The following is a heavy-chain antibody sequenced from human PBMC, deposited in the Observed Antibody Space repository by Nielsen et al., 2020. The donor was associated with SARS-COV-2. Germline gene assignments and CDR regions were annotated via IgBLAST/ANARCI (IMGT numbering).Heavy chain of an antibody. CDR3: ARATQWLYYYYGMDV. CDR2: IIPIFGTA. V-gene: IGHV1-69*01. D-gene: IGHD3-22*01. Sequence: WVRQAPGQGLEWMGGIIPIFGTANYAQKFQGRVTITADESTSTAYMELSSLRSEDTAVYYCARATQWLYYYYGMDVWGQGTTVTVSS. J-gene: IGHJ6*02.